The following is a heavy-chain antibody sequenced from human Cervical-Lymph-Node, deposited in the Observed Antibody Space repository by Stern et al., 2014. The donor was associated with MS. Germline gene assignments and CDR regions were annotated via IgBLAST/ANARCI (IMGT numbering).Heavy chain of an antibody. J-gene: IGHJ4*02. CDR2: ISFDGSKK. D-gene: IGHD6-19*01. Sequence: VQLVESGGGVVQPGKSLRISCAASGFTFSTYGMHWVRQAPGKGLEWVTFISFDGSKKYFADAVKGRFATSRDNSKDTLHLEMNSLRVDDTAVYYCAKAPIAMVGSYLDSWGQGTLVIVSS. CDR3: AKAPIAMVGSYLDS. V-gene: IGHV3-30*18. CDR1: GFTFSTYG.